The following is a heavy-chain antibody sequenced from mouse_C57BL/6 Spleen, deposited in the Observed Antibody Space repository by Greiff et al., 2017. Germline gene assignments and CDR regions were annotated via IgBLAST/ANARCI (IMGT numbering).Heavy chain of an antibody. J-gene: IGHJ4*01. Sequence: QVQLQQSGAELMKPGASVKLSCKATGYTFTGYWIEWVKQRPGHGLEWIGEILPGSGSTNYNEKFKGKATFTADTSSNTAYMQLSSLTTEDSAIXYCARDFQFITTVVGLPHYYAMDYWGQGTSVTVSS. D-gene: IGHD1-1*01. CDR2: ILPGSGST. CDR1: GYTFTGYW. V-gene: IGHV1-9*01. CDR3: ARDFQFITTVVGLPHYYAMDY.